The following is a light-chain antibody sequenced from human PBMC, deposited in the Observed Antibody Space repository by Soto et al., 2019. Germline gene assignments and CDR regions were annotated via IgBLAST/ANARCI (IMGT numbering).Light chain of an antibody. V-gene: IGLV4-69*01. CDR2: VNSGGSH. CDR1: SGHSNYA. CDR3: QTWGTGSASVA. Sequence: QLVLTQSPSASASLGASVKLTCTLSSGHSNYAIAWHQQQPEKGPRFLMKVNSGGSHIKGDGIPDRFSGSSSGAERYLFISSRQSEDEADYYCQTWGTGSASVAFGGGTQLTVL. J-gene: IGLJ7*01.